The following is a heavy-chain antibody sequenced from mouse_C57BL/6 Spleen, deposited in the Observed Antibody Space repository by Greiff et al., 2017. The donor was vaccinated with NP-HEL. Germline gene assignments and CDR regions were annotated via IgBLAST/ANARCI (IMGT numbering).Heavy chain of an antibody. Sequence: QVQLKQPGAELVRPGSSVKLSCKASGYTFTSYWMDWVKQRPGQGLEWIGNIYPSDSETHYNQKFKDKATLTVDKSSSTAYMQLSSLTSEDSAVYYCAIYYGNPYYFDYWGQGTTLTVSS. CDR2: IYPSDSET. CDR1: GYTFTSYW. J-gene: IGHJ2*01. D-gene: IGHD2-1*01. CDR3: AIYYGNPYYFDY. V-gene: IGHV1-61*01.